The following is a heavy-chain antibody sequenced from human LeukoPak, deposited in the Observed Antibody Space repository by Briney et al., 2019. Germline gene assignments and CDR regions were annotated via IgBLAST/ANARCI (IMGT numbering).Heavy chain of an antibody. CDR2: TRNKANRYTT. D-gene: IGHD3-10*01. V-gene: IGHV3-72*01. CDR3: TRGGRYLPLDI. CDR1: GFTLSDHY. Sequence: GGSLRLSCAASGFTLSDHYMDWVRQAPGKGLEWVGRTRNKANRYTTEYAASVKGRFTISRDDSKNSLYLQINSLKTEDTAVYYRTRGGRYLPLDIWGQGTMVTVSS. J-gene: IGHJ3*02.